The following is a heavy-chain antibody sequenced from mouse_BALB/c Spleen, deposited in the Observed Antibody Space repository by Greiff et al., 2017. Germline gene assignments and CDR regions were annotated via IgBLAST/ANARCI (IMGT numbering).Heavy chain of an antibody. CDR3: ARYGYDRGFDY. CDR1: GISITTGNYR. Sequence: EVKLLESGPGLVKPSQTVSLTCTVTGISITTGNYRWSWIRQFPGNKLEWIGYIYYSGTITYNPSLTSRTTITRDTSKNQFFLEMNSLTAEDTATYYCARYGYDRGFDYWGQGTTLTVSS. V-gene: IGHV3-5*02. J-gene: IGHJ2*01. CDR2: IYYSGTI. D-gene: IGHD2-2*01.